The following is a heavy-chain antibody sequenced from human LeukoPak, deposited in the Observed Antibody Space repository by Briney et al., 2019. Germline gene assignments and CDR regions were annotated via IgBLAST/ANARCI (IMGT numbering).Heavy chain of an antibody. CDR3: ARDINSTPWFGEFSSGLDYWYFDL. Sequence: PGGSLRLSCAASGFTFSDYYMSWIRQAPGKGLEWVSYISSSGSTIYYADSVKGRFTISRDNAKNSLYLQMNSLRAEDTAVYYCARDINSTPWFGEFSSGLDYWYFDLWGRGTLVTVSS. CDR1: GFTFSDYY. V-gene: IGHV3-11*01. J-gene: IGHJ2*01. CDR2: ISSSGSTI. D-gene: IGHD3-10*01.